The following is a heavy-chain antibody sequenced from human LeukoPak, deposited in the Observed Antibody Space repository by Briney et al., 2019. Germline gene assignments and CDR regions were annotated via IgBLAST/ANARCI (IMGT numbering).Heavy chain of an antibody. CDR2: MSFDGFSK. Sequence: GGSLRLSCAASGIAFSSSIMHWVRQAPGKGLEWVSAMSFDGFSKYYADSLKGRLSISRDDSKSTVYLQMNSLRPEDTAVYYCAREGHTSGYCGTFDVWGQGTTVAVSS. CDR3: AREGHTSGYCGTFDV. J-gene: IGHJ3*01. D-gene: IGHD3-22*01. V-gene: IGHV3-30*04. CDR1: GIAFSSSI.